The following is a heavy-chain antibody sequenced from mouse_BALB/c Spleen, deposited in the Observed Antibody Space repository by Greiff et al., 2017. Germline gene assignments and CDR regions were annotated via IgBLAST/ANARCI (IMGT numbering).Heavy chain of an antibody. CDR1: GFTFSSFG. J-gene: IGHJ4*01. D-gene: IGHD1-2*01. CDR3: ARWDYGPYAMDY. CDR2: ISSGSSTI. V-gene: IGHV5-17*02. Sequence: EVHLVESGGGLVQPGGSRKLSCAASGFTFSSFGMHWVRQAPEKGLEWVAYISSGSSTIYYADTVKGRFTISRDNPKNTLFLQMTSLRSEDTAMYYCARWDYGPYAMDYWGQGTSVTVSS.